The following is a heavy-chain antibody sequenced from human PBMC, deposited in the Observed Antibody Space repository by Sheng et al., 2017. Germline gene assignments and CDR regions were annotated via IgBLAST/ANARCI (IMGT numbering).Heavy chain of an antibody. CDR2: IDWDDDK. CDR1: GFSLSTSGMC. D-gene: IGHD3-3*01. Sequence: QVTLRESGPALVKPTQTLTLTCTFSGFSLSTSGMCVSWIRQPPGKALEWLALIDWDDDKYYSTSLKTRLTISKDTSKNQVVLTMTNMDPVDTATYYCARSLTYYDFGSGLLRFYFDYWGQGTLVTVSS. V-gene: IGHV2-70*01. J-gene: IGHJ4*02. CDR3: ARSLTYYDFGSGLLRFYFDY.